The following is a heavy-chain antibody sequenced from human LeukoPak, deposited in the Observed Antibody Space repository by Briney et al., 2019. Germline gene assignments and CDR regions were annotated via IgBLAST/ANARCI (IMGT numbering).Heavy chain of an antibody. CDR3: ARVSGTMVRGVIPY. V-gene: IGHV1-18*01. Sequence: ASVKVSCKASGYTFTSYGISWVRQAPGQGLEWMGWISAYNGNTNYAQKLQGRVTMTTDTSTSTAYMELRSLRSDDTAVYYCARVSGTMVRGVIPYWGQGTLVTVSS. CDR1: GYTFTSYG. D-gene: IGHD3-10*01. CDR2: ISAYNGNT. J-gene: IGHJ4*02.